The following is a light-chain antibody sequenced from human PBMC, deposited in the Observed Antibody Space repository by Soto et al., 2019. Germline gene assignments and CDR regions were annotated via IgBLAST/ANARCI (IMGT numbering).Light chain of an antibody. Sequence: SVLTQPPSSSGTPGQRVTISCSGRSSNIGSNTVNWYQQLPGTAPKLLIYSNNQRPSGVPDRFSGSKSGTSASLAISGLQSEDEADYYCAAWDDSLNGPYVFGTGTKVTVL. CDR1: SSNIGSNT. CDR3: AAWDDSLNGPYV. V-gene: IGLV1-44*01. CDR2: SNN. J-gene: IGLJ1*01.